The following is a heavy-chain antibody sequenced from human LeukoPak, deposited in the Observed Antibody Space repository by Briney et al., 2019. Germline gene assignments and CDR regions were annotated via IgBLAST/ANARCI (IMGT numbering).Heavy chain of an antibody. CDR1: GGSFSGYY. CDR3: ARGRRGNLTYWYFDL. J-gene: IGHJ2*01. CDR2: INHSGST. V-gene: IGHV4-34*01. Sequence: PSETLSLTCAVYGGSFSGYYWSWIRQPPGKGLEWIGEINHSGSTNYNPSLKSRVTISVDTSKNQFSLMLSSVTAADTAVYYCARGRRGNLTYWYFDLWGRGTLVNVS. D-gene: IGHD4-23*01.